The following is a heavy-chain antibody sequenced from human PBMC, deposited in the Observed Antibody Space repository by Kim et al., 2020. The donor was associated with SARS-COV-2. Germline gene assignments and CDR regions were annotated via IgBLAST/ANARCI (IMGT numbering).Heavy chain of an antibody. D-gene: IGHD5-12*01. J-gene: IGHJ4*02. CDR1: GGSISSYY. V-gene: IGHV4-59*13. CDR3: ARDGNRDGYNS. CDR2: IYYSGST. Sequence: SETLSVTCTVSGGSISSYYWSWIRQPPGKGLEWIGYIYYSGSTNYNPSLKSRVTISVDTSKNQFSLKLSSVTAADTAVYYCARDGNRDGYNSWGQGTLVT.